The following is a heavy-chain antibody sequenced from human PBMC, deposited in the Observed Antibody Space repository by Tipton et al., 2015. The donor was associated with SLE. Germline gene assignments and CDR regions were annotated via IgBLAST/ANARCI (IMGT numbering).Heavy chain of an antibody. CDR1: GVTFSSHW. J-gene: IGHJ4*02. Sequence: GSLRLSCAVSGVTFSSHWMHWVRQAPGKGLVWVSRINTDGSHTAYADSVRGRFTISRDNAENTVYLLMNSLRADDTAVYYCAKDDSGANSLDYWGQGTLVTVSS. CDR2: INTDGSHT. D-gene: IGHD4-17*01. CDR3: AKDDSGANSLDY. V-gene: IGHV3-74*01.